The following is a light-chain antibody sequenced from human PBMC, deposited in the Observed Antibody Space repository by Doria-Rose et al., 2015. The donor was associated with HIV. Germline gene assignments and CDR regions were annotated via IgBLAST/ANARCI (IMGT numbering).Light chain of an antibody. J-gene: IGKJ1*01. CDR3: HQYGTSWT. Sequence: EIVMTQSPGTLSLSPGERATLSCRASQSCSSTYLAWYQQKPGQDPSLLIYDGSTRATGIPDRFSASGSGTDFTLTINRLEPEDFALYYCHQYGTSWTFGQGTKVEI. V-gene: IGKV3-20*01. CDR1: QSCSSTY. CDR2: DGS.